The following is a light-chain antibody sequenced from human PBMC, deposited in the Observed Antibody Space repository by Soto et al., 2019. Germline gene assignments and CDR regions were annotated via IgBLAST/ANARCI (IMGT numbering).Light chain of an antibody. J-gene: IGKJ3*01. CDR2: DAS. Sequence: DIQMTQSPSSLSASVGDRVTITCQASQDISNNLNWYQQKPGKAPKLLIYDASNLETGVPSRFSGSGSGTDFTVTISSLQPEDIATYYCQQYDNLFTFGPGTKVDIK. CDR1: QDISNN. CDR3: QQYDNLFT. V-gene: IGKV1-33*01.